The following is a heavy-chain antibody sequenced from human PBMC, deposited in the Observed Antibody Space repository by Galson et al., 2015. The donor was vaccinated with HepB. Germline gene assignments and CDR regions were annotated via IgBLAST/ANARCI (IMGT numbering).Heavy chain of an antibody. CDR2: IVVGSGNT. J-gene: IGHJ6*02. Sequence: VSCKASGFTFTSPAVQWVRQARGQRLEWIGWIVVGSGNTNYAQKFQERVTITRDMSTSTAYMELSSLRSEDTAVYYCAAGSWEVTPYYYYGMDVWGQGTTVTVSS. CDR1: GFTFTSPA. CDR3: AAGSWEVTPYYYYGMDV. D-gene: IGHD2-15*01. V-gene: IGHV1-58*01.